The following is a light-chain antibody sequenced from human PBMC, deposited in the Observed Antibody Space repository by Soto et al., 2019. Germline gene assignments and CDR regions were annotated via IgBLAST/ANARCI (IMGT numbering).Light chain of an antibody. CDR1: QSVLYSPHNKNY. Sequence: DIVMTQSPDSLAVSLGERATINCKSSQSVLYSPHNKNYLAWYQQKPGQPPKLLLYWASTRESGVPDRFSGSGSGTEFTLTISSLQAEDGACDYCQRDQAAPQSFGQGTKVEIK. CDR3: QRDQAAPQS. V-gene: IGKV4-1*01. J-gene: IGKJ1*01. CDR2: WAS.